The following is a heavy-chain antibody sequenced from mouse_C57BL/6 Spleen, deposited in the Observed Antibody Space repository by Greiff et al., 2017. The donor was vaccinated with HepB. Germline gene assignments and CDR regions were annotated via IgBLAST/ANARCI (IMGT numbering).Heavy chain of an antibody. CDR3: ARGGQYDDDDAIDY. D-gene: IGHD2-14*01. V-gene: IGHV1-82*01. Sequence: VQLQQSGPELVRPGASVKISCKASGYAFTSSWMHWVRQRPGKGLEWIGRIYPGGGDTYYNGKFKGKATLTADTSSSTAYMQLSSLTSEDSAVYFCARGGQYDDDDAIDYWGQGTPVTVSA. J-gene: IGHJ4*01. CDR2: IYPGGGDT. CDR1: GYAFTSSW.